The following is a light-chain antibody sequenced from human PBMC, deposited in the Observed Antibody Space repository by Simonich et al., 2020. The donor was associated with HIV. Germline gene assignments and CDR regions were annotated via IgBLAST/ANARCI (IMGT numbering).Light chain of an antibody. J-gene: IGKJ2*01. CDR3: QQYNNWYT. Sequence: EIVMTQSPATLSVSPGERATLSCRASQSVSSNLAWYQQKPGQAPRLLIYGASTRATSRPARFSGSGSGTEFTLTISSMQSEDFAVYYCQQYNNWYTFGQGTKLEIK. CDR1: QSVSSN. V-gene: IGKV3-15*01. CDR2: GAS.